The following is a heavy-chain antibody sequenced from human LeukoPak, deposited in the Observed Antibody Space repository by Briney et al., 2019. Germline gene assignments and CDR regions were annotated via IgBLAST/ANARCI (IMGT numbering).Heavy chain of an antibody. CDR1: GFTFSSYQ. CDR3: AELGITMIGGV. Sequence: GGSLRLSCAASGFTFSSYQMNWVRQAPGKGLEWVSYISSSGSTIYYADSVKGRFTISRDNAKNSLYLQMNSLRAEDTAVYYCAELGITMIGGVWGKGTTVTISS. V-gene: IGHV3-48*03. CDR2: ISSSGSTI. J-gene: IGHJ6*04. D-gene: IGHD3-10*02.